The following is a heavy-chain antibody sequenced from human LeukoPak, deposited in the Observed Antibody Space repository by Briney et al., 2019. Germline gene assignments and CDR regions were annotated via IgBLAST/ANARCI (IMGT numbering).Heavy chain of an antibody. CDR3: ARASGWLPQSGEY. J-gene: IGHJ4*02. D-gene: IGHD5-12*01. CDR2: IIPILGIA. CDR1: GGTFSSYA. V-gene: IGHV1-69*04. Sequence: GASVKVSCKASGGTFSSYAISWVRQAPGQGLEWMGRIIPILGIANYAQKFQGRVTITADKSTSTAYMELSSLRSEDTAVYYCARASGWLPQSGEYWGQGTLVTVSS.